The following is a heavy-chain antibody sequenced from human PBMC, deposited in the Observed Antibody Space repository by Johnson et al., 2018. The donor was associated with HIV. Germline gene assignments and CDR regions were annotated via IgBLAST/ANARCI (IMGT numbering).Heavy chain of an antibody. D-gene: IGHD3/OR15-3a*01. CDR1: GFTFSYYS. CDR2: ISHDGSNK. CDR3: AKGFFELDDAFDI. Sequence: QMQLVESGGGVVQPGRSLRLSCAASGFTFSYYSMHWVRQAPGKGLEWVAVISHDGSNKYYADSVKGRFTISRDNSKNTLYLQMNSLRAEDTAVYYCAKGFFELDDAFDIWGQGTMVTVSS. V-gene: IGHV3-30-3*01. J-gene: IGHJ3*02.